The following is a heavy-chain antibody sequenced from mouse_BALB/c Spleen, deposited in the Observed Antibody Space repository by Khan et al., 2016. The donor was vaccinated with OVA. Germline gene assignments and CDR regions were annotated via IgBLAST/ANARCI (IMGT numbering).Heavy chain of an antibody. CDR3: ARTGYYYFDY. J-gene: IGHJ2*01. D-gene: IGHD2-3*01. CDR1: GFTFSGFG. Sequence: EVELVESGGGLVQPGGSRKLSCAASGFTFSGFGMHWVRQAPEKGLEWVAYISSDSSTIYYADTVKGRFTISRDNPKNTLFLQMTRLRSEDTAMYFCARTGYYYFDYWGQGTTLTVSS. V-gene: IGHV5-17*02. CDR2: ISSDSSTI.